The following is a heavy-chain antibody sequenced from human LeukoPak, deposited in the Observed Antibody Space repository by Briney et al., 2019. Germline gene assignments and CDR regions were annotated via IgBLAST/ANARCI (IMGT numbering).Heavy chain of an antibody. D-gene: IGHD3-10*01. CDR1: GGTFSSYA. J-gene: IGHJ5*02. CDR2: IIPILGIA. Sequence: SVKVSCKASGGTFSSYAISWVRQAPGQGLEWMGRIIPILGIANYAQKFQGRVTITADKSTSTAYMELSSLRSEDTAVYYCARTHYGSGSSNWFDPWGQGTLVTVSS. CDR3: ARTHYGSGSSNWFDP. V-gene: IGHV1-69*04.